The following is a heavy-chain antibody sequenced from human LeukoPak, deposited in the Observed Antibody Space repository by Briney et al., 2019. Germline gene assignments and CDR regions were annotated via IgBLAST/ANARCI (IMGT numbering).Heavy chain of an antibody. CDR1: GYTFTGYY. CDR3: AREGGGYCSSTSCEFDP. V-gene: IGHV1-2*02. J-gene: IGHJ5*02. CDR2: INPNSGGT. Sequence: ASVKASCKASGYTFTGYYMHWVRQAPGQGLEWMGWINPNSGGTNYAQKFQGRVTMTRDTSISTAYMELSRLRSDDTAVYYCAREGGGYCSSTSCEFDPWGQGTLVTVSS. D-gene: IGHD2-2*01.